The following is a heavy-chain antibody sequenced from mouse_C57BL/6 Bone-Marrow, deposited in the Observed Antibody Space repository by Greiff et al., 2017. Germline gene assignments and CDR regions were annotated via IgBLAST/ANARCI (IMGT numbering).Heavy chain of an antibody. Sequence: EVKLVESGGGLVKPGGSLKLSCAASGFTFSDYGMHWVRQAPEKGLEWVAYISSGSSTIYYADTVKGRFTISRDNAKNTLFLQMTSLRSEDPAMYYCAKHYGSSSLDYWGQGTTLTVSS. CDR3: AKHYGSSSLDY. D-gene: IGHD1-1*01. V-gene: IGHV5-17*01. CDR2: ISSGSSTI. CDR1: GFTFSDYG. J-gene: IGHJ2*01.